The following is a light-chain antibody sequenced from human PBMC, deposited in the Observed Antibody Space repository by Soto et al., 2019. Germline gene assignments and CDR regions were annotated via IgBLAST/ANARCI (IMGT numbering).Light chain of an antibody. CDR3: QQTYSTFVT. J-gene: IGKJ5*01. CDR1: QSIFNY. CDR2: SAS. Sequence: DIQMTQSPSSLSASVGDRVTITCRASQSIFNYLNWYQQKPGKAPRLLIYSASSLESGVPSRFSGSGSGTESTLTIGSLQPEDFATYYCQQTYSTFVTFGQGTRLEI. V-gene: IGKV1-39*01.